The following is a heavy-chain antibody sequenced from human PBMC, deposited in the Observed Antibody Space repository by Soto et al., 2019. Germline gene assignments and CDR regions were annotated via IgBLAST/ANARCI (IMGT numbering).Heavy chain of an antibody. J-gene: IGHJ4*02. D-gene: IGHD2-21*02. CDR3: ARGDGVVTSIGFDY. CDR2: IIPILGIA. CDR1: GGTFSSYT. Sequence: QVQLVQSGAEVKKPGSSVKVSCKASGGTFSSYTISWVRQAPGQGLEWMGRIIPILGIANYAQKFQGRVTITADKSTGTAYMERSRLGSEDTAVNYCARGDGVVTSIGFDYWGQGTLVTVSS. V-gene: IGHV1-69*02.